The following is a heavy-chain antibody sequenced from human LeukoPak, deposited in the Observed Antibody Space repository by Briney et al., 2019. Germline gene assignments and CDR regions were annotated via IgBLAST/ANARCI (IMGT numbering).Heavy chain of an antibody. CDR2: ISGSGGST. J-gene: IGHJ4*02. Sequence: GGSLRLSCAASGFTFSSYAMSWVRQAPGKGLEWVSAISGSGGSTYHADSVKGRFTISRDNSKNTLYLQMNSLRAEDTAVYYCAKSQRATVVTHADYWGQGTLVTVSS. D-gene: IGHD4-23*01. CDR3: AKSQRATVVTHADY. CDR1: GFTFSSYA. V-gene: IGHV3-23*01.